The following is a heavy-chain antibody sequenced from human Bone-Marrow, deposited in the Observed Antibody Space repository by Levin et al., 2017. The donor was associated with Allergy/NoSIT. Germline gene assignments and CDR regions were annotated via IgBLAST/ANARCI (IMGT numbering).Heavy chain of an antibody. Sequence: PGGSLRLSCAASGFTFSSYSMNWVRQAPGKGLEWVSSISSSSSYIYYADSVKGRFTISRDNAKNSLYLQMNSLRAEDTAVYYCAREVVIAAAGPPYYFDYWGQGTLVTVSS. CDR2: ISSSSSYI. CDR1: GFTFSSYS. D-gene: IGHD6-13*01. CDR3: AREVVIAAAGPPYYFDY. V-gene: IGHV3-21*01. J-gene: IGHJ4*02.